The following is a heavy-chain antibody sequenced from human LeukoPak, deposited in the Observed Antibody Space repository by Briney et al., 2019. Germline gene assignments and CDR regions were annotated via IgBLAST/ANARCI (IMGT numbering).Heavy chain of an antibody. CDR1: GRSISSGSYY. CDR3: AREGYYYDSSGYYPSSSYYYYYGMDV. J-gene: IGHJ6*04. D-gene: IGHD3-22*01. CDR2: IYTSGST. Sequence: PSETLSLTCTLSGRSISSGSYYWSWIRQPAGKGLEWFGRIYTSGSTHYNPSLKSRATITVDTSKNQFSLKLSSVTAADTAVYYCAREGYYYDSSGYYPSSSYYYYYGMDVWGKGTTVTVSS. V-gene: IGHV4-61*02.